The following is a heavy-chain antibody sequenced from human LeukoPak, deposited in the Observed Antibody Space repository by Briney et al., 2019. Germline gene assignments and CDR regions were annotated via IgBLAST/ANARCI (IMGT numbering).Heavy chain of an antibody. J-gene: IGHJ3*02. CDR2: ISSSSSTI. D-gene: IGHD6-13*01. Sequence: PGGSLRLSCAASGFTFSSYSMNLVRQAPGKGLEWVSFISSSSSTIYYADSVKGRFTISRDNGKNSLYLQMNSLRAEDTAVYYCASQLGDASDIWGQGTMVTVSS. CDR1: GFTFSSYS. V-gene: IGHV3-48*01. CDR3: ASQLGDASDI.